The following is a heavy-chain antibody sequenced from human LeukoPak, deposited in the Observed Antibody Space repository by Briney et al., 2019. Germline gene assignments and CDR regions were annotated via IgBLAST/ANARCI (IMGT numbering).Heavy chain of an antibody. CDR2: INHSGST. V-gene: IGHV4-34*01. CDR3: ARGGGRLRVRFDY. J-gene: IGHJ4*02. D-gene: IGHD3-10*01. CDR1: GGSFSGYY. Sequence: PSETLSLTCAVYGGSFSGYYWSWIRQPPGKGLEWIGEINHSGSTNYNPSLKSRVTISVDTSKNQFSLKLSSVTAADTAVYYCARGGGRLRVRFDYWGQGTLVTVSS.